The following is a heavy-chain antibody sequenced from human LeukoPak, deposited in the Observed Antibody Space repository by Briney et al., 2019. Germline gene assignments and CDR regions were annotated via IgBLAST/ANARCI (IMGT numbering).Heavy chain of an antibody. D-gene: IGHD5-12*01. J-gene: IGHJ3*01. V-gene: IGHV3-48*04. CDR2: ISSNSGTI. CDR1: GFIFSNSN. CDR3: AREALRLRGASDF. Sequence: GGSLRLSCTASGFIFSNSNMNWVRQAPGKGLEWLSYISSNSGTIYFADSVKGRFTISRDNAKKSLYLQMSILRAEDTAVYYCAREALRLRGASDFWGQGTMVTVSS.